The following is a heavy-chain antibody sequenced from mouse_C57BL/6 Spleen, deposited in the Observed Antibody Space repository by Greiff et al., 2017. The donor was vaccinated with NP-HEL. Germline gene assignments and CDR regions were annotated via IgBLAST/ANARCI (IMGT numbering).Heavy chain of an antibody. CDR3: ANRFMVTTWFAY. V-gene: IGHV1-42*01. CDR1: GYSFTGYY. Sequence: VQLQQSGPELVKPGASVKISCKASGYSFTGYYMNWVKPSPEKILEWIGEINPSTGGNTYKQKFKAKATLTVDKSTSTAYMQLKSLTSEDSAVYYCANRFMVTTWFAYWGQGTLVTVSA. CDR2: INPSTGGN. J-gene: IGHJ3*01. D-gene: IGHD2-2*01.